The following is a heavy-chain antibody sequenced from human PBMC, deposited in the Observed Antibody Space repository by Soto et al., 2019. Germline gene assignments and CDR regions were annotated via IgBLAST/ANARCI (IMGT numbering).Heavy chain of an antibody. D-gene: IGHD3-10*01. Sequence: GGSLRLSCAASGFTFSSYAMSWVRQAPGKGLEWVSAISGSGGYTYYADSVKGRFTISRDNSKNTLYLQMNSLRAEDTAVYYCAKDLYGSGSLYGMDVWGQGTXVTVSS. CDR3: AKDLYGSGSLYGMDV. J-gene: IGHJ6*02. CDR2: ISGSGGYT. CDR1: GFTFSSYA. V-gene: IGHV3-23*01.